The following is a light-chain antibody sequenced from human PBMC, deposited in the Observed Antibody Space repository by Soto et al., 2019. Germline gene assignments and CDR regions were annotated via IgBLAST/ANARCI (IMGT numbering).Light chain of an antibody. J-gene: IGKJ2*01. V-gene: IGKV4-1*01. CDR2: WAS. Sequence: DIVMTQSPDSLAVSLGETATINCKSSQSLFYSSNNKYHFAWYQQTPGQPPHLLIYWASTRESGVPDRFSGSGSGTDFTLNISRVQAEDVGIYYCKQYLSSAYTFGQGTKLEIK. CDR3: KQYLSSAYT. CDR1: QSLFYSSNNKYH.